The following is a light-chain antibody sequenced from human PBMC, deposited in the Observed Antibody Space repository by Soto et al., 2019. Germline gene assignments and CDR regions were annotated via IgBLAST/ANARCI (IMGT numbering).Light chain of an antibody. CDR1: SSDVGGYNY. Sequence: QSALTQPASVSGSPGQSITISCTGSSSDVGGYNYVSWYQQHQGKAPKFMIYDVSNRPSGVSNRFSGSKSVNTASLTISGIQAEDEADYYCSSYSSSSTLFCGGTKLTVL. CDR2: DVS. CDR3: SSYSSSSTL. J-gene: IGLJ2*01. V-gene: IGLV2-14*01.